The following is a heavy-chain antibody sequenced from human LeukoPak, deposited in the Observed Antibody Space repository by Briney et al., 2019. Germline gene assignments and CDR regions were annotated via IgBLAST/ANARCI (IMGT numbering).Heavy chain of an antibody. D-gene: IGHD3-16*01. Sequence: GASVKVSCKASNYIFSIYGITWVRQAPGQGLEWMGWISTYNGNTNYAQNLQGRVTMTTDTSTSTAYMELRSLRSDDTAVYYCASGAYDYVWGNTFGDYWGQGTLVTVSS. CDR3: ASGAYDYVWGNTFGDY. J-gene: IGHJ4*02. CDR2: ISTYNGNT. V-gene: IGHV1-18*01. CDR1: NYIFSIYG.